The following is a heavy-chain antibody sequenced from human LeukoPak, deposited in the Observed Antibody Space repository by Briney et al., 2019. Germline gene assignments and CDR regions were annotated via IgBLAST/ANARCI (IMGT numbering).Heavy chain of an antibody. J-gene: IGHJ4*02. CDR1: GYSISSGYY. D-gene: IGHD3-22*01. CDR3: ARRGYYYDSSDY. CDR2: IYHSGST. Sequence: SETLSLTCTVSGYSISSGYYWGWIRQPPGKGLEWIGSIYHSGSTYYNPSLKSRVTISVDTSKNQFSLKLSSVPAADTAVYYCARRGYYYDSSDYWGQGTLVTVSS. V-gene: IGHV4-38-2*02.